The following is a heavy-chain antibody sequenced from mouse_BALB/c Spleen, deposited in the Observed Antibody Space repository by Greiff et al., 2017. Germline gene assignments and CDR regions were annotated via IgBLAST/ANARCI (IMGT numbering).Heavy chain of an antibody. CDR2: IDPANGNT. D-gene: IGHD2-10*02. CDR3: ARCSKYGLYWYFDV. Sequence: EVQGVESGAELVKPGASVKLSCTASGFNIKDTYMHWVKQRPEQGLEWIGRIDPANGNTKYDPKFQGKATITADTSSNTAYLQLSSLTSEDTAVYYCARCSKYGLYWYFDVWGAGTTVTVSS. CDR1: GFNIKDTY. V-gene: IGHV14-3*02. J-gene: IGHJ1*01.